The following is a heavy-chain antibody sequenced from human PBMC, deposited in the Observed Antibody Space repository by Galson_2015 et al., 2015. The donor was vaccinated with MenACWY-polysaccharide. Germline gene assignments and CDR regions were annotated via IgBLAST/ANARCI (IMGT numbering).Heavy chain of an antibody. CDR2: IKQDGSEK. J-gene: IGHJ4*02. V-gene: IGHV3-7*01. Sequence: SLRLSCAVSGFTISNYWMYWVRQAPGKGLEWVASIKQDGSEKNYVGSVKGRFTISGDNAKNTLYLQMNSLRVEGTAVYYCARSLYYWGQGTLVTVSP. CDR3: ARSLYY. CDR1: GFTISNYW.